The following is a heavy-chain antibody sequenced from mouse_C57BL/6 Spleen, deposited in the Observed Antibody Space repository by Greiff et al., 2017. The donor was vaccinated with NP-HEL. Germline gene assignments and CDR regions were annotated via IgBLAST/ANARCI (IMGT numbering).Heavy chain of an antibody. J-gene: IGHJ1*03. D-gene: IGHD1-1*01. V-gene: IGHV1-39*01. CDR2: INPNYGTT. Sequence: VQLKQSGPELVKPGASVKISCKASGYSFTDYNMNWVKQSNGKSLEWIGVINPNYGTTSYNQKFKGKATLTVDQSSSTAYMQLNSLTSEDSAVYYCAREDYYGSSWYFDVWGTGTTVTVSS. CDR3: AREDYYGSSWYFDV. CDR1: GYSFTDYN.